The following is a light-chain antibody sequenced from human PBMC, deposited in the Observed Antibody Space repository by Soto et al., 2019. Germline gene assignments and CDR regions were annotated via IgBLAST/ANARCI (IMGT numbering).Light chain of an antibody. CDR3: HQYYGSPYS. V-gene: IGKV4-1*01. Sequence: DIAMTQSPDSLVVSLGKRATINCKSGRTVLSTADNQNFLAWYQQRPGQPPKLLIYDASTRAPGVPDRFIGSGSATEFTLTVAGLQPEDVAVYYCHQYYGSPYSFGQGTRLEI. CDR2: DAS. CDR1: RTVLSTADNQNF. J-gene: IGKJ2*01.